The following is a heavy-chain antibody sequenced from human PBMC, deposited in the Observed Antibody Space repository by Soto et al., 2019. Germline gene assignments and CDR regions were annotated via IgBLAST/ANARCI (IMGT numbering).Heavy chain of an antibody. CDR3: AKEIFYDGEEKGPGVYGMEV. CDR2: ISSSGSII. V-gene: IGHV3-23*01. Sequence: EVQLLESGGGLVQPGGSLRLSCAASGFTFGSYALNWVRQAPGKGLEWVSVISSSGSIIYYADSVKGRFTISRDNSKNAVYLQMSSLRVEDTAVYYCAKEIFYDGEEKGPGVYGMEVWGQGTTVTVSS. CDR1: GFTFGSYA. D-gene: IGHD3-3*01. J-gene: IGHJ6*02.